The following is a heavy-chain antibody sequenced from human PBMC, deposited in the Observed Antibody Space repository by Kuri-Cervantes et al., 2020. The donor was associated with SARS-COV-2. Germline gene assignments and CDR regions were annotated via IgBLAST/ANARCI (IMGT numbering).Heavy chain of an antibody. CDR2: INHSGST. D-gene: IGHD1-14*01. V-gene: IGHV4-34*01. CDR3: ARAAYVTDFDY. CDR1: GGSFSGYY. Sequence: SQTLSLTCAVYGGSFSGYYWSWIRQPPGKGLEWIGEINHSGSTNYNPSLKSRVTISVDTSKNQFSLKLSSVPAADTAVYYCARAAYVTDFDYWGQGTLVTVSS. J-gene: IGHJ4*02.